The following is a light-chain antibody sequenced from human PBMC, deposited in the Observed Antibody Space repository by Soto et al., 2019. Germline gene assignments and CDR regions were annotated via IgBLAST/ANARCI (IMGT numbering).Light chain of an antibody. CDR3: AAWDDSLIGYV. CDR1: SSNVGSNT. CDR2: SND. J-gene: IGLJ1*01. Sequence: QSVVTQPPSASGTPGQRVTVSCSRSSSNVGSNTVNWYQQLPGKAPRLLIYSNDQRPSGVPDRFSGSKSGTSASLAISGLQSEDEADYYCAAWDDSLIGYVFGTGTKVTVL. V-gene: IGLV1-44*01.